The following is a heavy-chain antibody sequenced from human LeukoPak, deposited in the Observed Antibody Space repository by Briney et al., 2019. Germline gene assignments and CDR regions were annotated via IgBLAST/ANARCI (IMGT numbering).Heavy chain of an antibody. V-gene: IGHV3-48*04. J-gene: IGHJ4*02. D-gene: IGHD5-18*01. CDR1: GFTFSSYS. Sequence: GGSLRLSCAASGFTFSSYSMNWVRQAPGKGLEWVSYISSSSSTIYYADSVKGRFTISRDNAKNSLYLQMNSLRAEDTAVYYCARDSGYSYGYCGDYWGQGTLVTVSS. CDR3: ARDSGYSYGYCGDY. CDR2: ISSSSSTI.